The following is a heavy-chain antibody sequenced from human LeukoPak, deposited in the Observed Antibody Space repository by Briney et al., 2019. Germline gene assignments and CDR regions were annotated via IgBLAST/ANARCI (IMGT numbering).Heavy chain of an antibody. Sequence: PGGSLRLSCAASGFSFSGFWMHWVRHAPGKGLLWVSHIDIDGRGTTYVDSVKGRFTISRDNAKNTLYLQMNSLRAEDTAVYYCARSCISTTCPFDFWGRGTLVTVSS. J-gene: IGHJ2*01. D-gene: IGHD2-2*01. CDR1: GFSFSGFW. CDR3: ARSCISTTCPFDF. CDR2: IDIDGRGT. V-gene: IGHV3-74*01.